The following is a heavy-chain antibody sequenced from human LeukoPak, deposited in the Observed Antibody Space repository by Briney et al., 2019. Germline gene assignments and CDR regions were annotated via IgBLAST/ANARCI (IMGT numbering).Heavy chain of an antibody. CDR1: GGSISSYY. V-gene: IGHV4-59*01. Sequence: SETLSVTCTVSGGSISSYYWSWIRQPPGKGLEWIGYIYYSGSTNYNPSLKSRVTISVDTSRNQFSLKLSSVTAADTAVYYCARVELLGSSGGPFESWGQGTLVTVSS. D-gene: IGHD6-19*01. J-gene: IGHJ4*02. CDR3: ARVELLGSSGGPFES. CDR2: IYYSGST.